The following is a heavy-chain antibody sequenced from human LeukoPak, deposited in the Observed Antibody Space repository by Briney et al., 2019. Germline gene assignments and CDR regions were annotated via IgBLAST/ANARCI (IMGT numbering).Heavy chain of an antibody. V-gene: IGHV4-34*01. CDR2: INHSGST. CDR3: ARVPYDSSGYFPGFDY. J-gene: IGHJ4*02. D-gene: IGHD3-22*01. Sequence: KASETLSLTCAVYGGSFSGYYWSWIRQPPGKGLEWIGEINHSGSTNYNPSLKSRVTISVDTSKSQFSLKLSSVTAADTAVYYCARVPYDSSGYFPGFDYWGQGTLVTVSS. CDR1: GGSFSGYY.